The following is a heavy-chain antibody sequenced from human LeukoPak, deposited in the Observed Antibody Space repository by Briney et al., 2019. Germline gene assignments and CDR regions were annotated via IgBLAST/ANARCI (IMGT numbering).Heavy chain of an antibody. V-gene: IGHV3-33*01. CDR2: IWYDGSNK. CDR1: GFTFSSYG. J-gene: IGHJ6*02. Sequence: GGSLRLSCAASGFTFSSYGMHWVRQAPGKGLEWVAVIWYDGSNKYYADSVKGRFTISRDNSKNTLHLQMNSLRAEDTAVYYCARGMTVGIDGMDVWGQGTTVTVSS. D-gene: IGHD4-23*01. CDR3: ARGMTVGIDGMDV.